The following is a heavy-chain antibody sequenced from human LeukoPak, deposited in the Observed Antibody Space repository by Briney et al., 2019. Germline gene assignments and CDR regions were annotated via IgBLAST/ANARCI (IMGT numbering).Heavy chain of an antibody. CDR3: ASQDYDYVWGRMVGCFDI. Sequence: GGSLRLSCAASGFTFSSYWMSWVRQAPGKGLEWVANIKQDGSEKYYVDSVKGRFTISRDNAKNSLYLQMNSMRAEDTAMYYCASQDYDYVWGRMVGCFDIWGQGTMVTVSS. J-gene: IGHJ3*02. CDR1: GFTFSSYW. CDR2: IKQDGSEK. V-gene: IGHV3-7*03. D-gene: IGHD3-16*01.